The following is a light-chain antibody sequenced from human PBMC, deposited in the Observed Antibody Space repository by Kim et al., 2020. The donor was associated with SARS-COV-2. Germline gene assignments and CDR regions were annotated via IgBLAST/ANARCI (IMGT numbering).Light chain of an antibody. CDR3: QQYNSYSHT. Sequence: GDRVTITCRASQSISSWLAWYQQKPGKAPKLLIQDASSLESGVPSRFSGSGSGTEFTLTITSLQPDDFATYYCQQYNSYSHTFGQGTKLEI. V-gene: IGKV1-5*01. J-gene: IGKJ2*01. CDR2: DAS. CDR1: QSISSW.